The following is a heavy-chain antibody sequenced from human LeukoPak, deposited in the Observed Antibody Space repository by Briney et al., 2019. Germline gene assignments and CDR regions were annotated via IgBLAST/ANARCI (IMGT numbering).Heavy chain of an antibody. V-gene: IGHV3-30*03. D-gene: IGHD1-26*01. CDR1: GFTFNNFG. CDR3: VRRKDGTSGKYYDY. CDR2: ISYSGSVQ. Sequence: GGSLRLSCAASGFTFNNFGMHWVRHAPGKGVEWLSVISYSGSVQFYADSVKGRFTISRDNAKNTLYLQMNSLRAEDTAVYYCVRRKDGTSGKYYDYWGQGTLVTVSS. J-gene: IGHJ4*02.